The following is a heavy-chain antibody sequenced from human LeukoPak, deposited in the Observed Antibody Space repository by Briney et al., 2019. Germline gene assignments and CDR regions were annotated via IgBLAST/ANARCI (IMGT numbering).Heavy chain of an antibody. Sequence: ASVKVSCKASGYTFTGYYMHWVRQAPGQGLEWMGWINPNSGGTNYAQKFQGGVTMTRDTSISTAYMELSRLRSDDTAVYYCARAIAVAGAFDYWGQGTLVTVSS. D-gene: IGHD6-19*01. CDR2: INPNSGGT. J-gene: IGHJ4*02. V-gene: IGHV1-2*02. CDR3: ARAIAVAGAFDY. CDR1: GYTFTGYY.